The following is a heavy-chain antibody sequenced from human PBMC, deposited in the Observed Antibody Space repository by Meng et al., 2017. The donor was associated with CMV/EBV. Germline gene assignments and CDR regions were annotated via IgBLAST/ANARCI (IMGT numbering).Heavy chain of an antibody. J-gene: IGHJ4*02. CDR1: GGSISSYY. V-gene: IGHV4-59*01. Sequence: SETLSLTCTVSGGSISSYYWSWIRQPPGKGLEWIEYIYYSGSTNYNPSLKSRVTISVDTSKNQFSLKLSSVTAADTAVYYCARVRDTASIDYWGQGTLVTVSS. CDR2: IYYSGST. D-gene: IGHD5-18*01. CDR3: ARVRDTASIDY.